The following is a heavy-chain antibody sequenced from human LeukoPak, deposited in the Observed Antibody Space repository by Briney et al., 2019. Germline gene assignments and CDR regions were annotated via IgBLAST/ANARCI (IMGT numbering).Heavy chain of an antibody. Sequence: GESLKISCKGSGYSFTSYWIGWVRQMPGKGLEWMGIIYPGDSDTRYSPSFQGQVTISADKSISTAYLQWSSLKASDTAMYYCARRDLGGYCSGGSCYSLFDYWGQGTLVTVSS. J-gene: IGHJ4*02. CDR1: GYSFTSYW. CDR2: IYPGDSDT. V-gene: IGHV5-51*01. D-gene: IGHD2-15*01. CDR3: ARRDLGGYCSGGSCYSLFDY.